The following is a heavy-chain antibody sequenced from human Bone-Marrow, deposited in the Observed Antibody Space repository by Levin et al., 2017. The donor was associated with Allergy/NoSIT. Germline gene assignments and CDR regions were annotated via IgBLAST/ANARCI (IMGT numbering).Heavy chain of an antibody. CDR2: VFHTGTT. D-gene: IGHD3-16*01. Sequence: SQTLSLTCTLSGGSISDYYWSWIRQPPGRGLDWIGYVFHTGTTNYNPSLRSRVTLSLDTSKNQLSLELSSVTAADTAVYYCARVKLGSMDVWGKGTTVTVSS. V-gene: IGHV4-59*01. J-gene: IGHJ6*03. CDR1: GGSISDYY. CDR3: ARVKLGSMDV.